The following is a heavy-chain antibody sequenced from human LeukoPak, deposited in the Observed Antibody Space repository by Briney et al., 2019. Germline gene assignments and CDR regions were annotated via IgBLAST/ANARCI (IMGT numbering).Heavy chain of an antibody. CDR2: IIPIFGTA. Sequence: SVKVSCKASGGTFSSYAISCVRQAPGQGLEWMGGIIPIFGTASYAQKFQGRVTITADESTSTAYMELSSLRSEDTAVYYCARPEKYGGYDFDYWGQGTLVTVSS. CDR1: GGTFSSYA. J-gene: IGHJ4*02. D-gene: IGHD5-12*01. V-gene: IGHV1-69*01. CDR3: ARPEKYGGYDFDY.